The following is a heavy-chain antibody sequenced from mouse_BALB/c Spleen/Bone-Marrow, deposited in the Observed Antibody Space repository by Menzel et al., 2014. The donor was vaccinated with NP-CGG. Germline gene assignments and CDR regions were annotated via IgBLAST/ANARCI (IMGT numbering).Heavy chain of an antibody. CDR2: INSNGGST. CDR3: ARPYRYYFDY. V-gene: IGHV5-6-3*01. D-gene: IGHD2-14*01. CDR1: GFTFSSYG. J-gene: IGHJ2*01. Sequence: EVKLMESGGGLVQPGGSLKLSCAASGFTFSSYGMSWVRQTPDKRLELVATINSNGGSTYYPDSVKGRFTISRGNAKNTLYLQMSSLKSEDTAMYYCARPYRYYFDYWGQGTTLTVSS.